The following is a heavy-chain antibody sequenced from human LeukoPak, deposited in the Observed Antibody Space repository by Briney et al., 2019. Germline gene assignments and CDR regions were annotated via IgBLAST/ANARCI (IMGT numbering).Heavy chain of an antibody. J-gene: IGHJ4*02. V-gene: IGHV1-2*02. CDR1: GYTFTGYY. Sequence: VSVKVSCKASGYTFTGYYMHWVRQAPGQGLEWMGWINPNSGGTNYAQKFQGRVTMTRDTSISTAYMELNRLRSDDTAVYYCARDPYSNYFDYWGQGTLVTVSS. D-gene: IGHD5-18*01. CDR2: INPNSGGT. CDR3: ARDPYSNYFDY.